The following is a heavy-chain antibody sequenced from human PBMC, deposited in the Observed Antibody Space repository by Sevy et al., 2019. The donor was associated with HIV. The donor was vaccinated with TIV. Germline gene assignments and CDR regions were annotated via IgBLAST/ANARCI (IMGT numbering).Heavy chain of an antibody. CDR2: IKKDGTYK. CDR1: GFTFSNHR. CDR3: ARDRRVEYGGSDY. V-gene: IGHV3-7*03. J-gene: IGHJ4*02. Sequence: GGSLRLSCAVSGFTFSNHRMTWVRQAPGKGLEWVANIKKDGTYKFYVDSVMGRFSISRDNAKDLLYLQMNSLRVEDTAVYYCARDRRVEYGGSDYWGQGTLVTVSS. D-gene: IGHD3-10*01.